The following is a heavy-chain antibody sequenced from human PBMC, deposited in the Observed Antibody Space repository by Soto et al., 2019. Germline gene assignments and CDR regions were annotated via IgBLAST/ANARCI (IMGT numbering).Heavy chain of an antibody. V-gene: IGHV3-30*18. CDR2: ISYDGSDK. J-gene: IGHJ4*02. CDR3: AKDFRGVDIVPTRFDC. Sequence: VQLVESGGGVVQPGRSLRLSCAASGFTFSSYDMHWVRRAPGKGLEWVAIISYDGSDKHYADSVKGRFTISRDNSENTLSLQMNSLRAEDTAVYFCAKDFRGVDIVPTRFDCWGQGTLVTVSS. CDR1: GFTFSSYD. D-gene: IGHD5-12*01.